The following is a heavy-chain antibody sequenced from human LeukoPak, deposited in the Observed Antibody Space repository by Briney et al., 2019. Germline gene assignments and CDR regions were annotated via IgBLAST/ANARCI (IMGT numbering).Heavy chain of an antibody. CDR3: ARTDNSGYYIDY. J-gene: IGHJ4*01. Sequence: SETLSLTCTVSGASVSSASYWTWIRQPPGKGVEWIAHIYNGVNTNYNPSLKSRVTISVDTSKNQFSLELNSVTAADTAVFYCARTDNSGYYIDYCGQGILVTVSS. V-gene: IGHV4-61*01. D-gene: IGHD3-22*01. CDR1: GASVSSASY. CDR2: IYNGVNT.